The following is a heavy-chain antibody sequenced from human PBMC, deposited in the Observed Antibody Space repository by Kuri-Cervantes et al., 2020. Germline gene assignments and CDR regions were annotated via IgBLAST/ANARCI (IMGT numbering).Heavy chain of an antibody. CDR1: GGSIMTYY. V-gene: IGHV4-4*07. CDR2: ISTSEGA. Sequence: SETLSLTCAVSGGSIMTYYWSWIRQPAGKGLEWIGQISTSEGANYNPSFKSRVTISVDTSKNQFSLKLSSVTAADTAVYYWARVRGRRGYSGYGTLPDYWGQGTLVTVSS. D-gene: IGHD5-12*01. CDR3: ARVRGRRGYSGYGTLPDY. J-gene: IGHJ4*02.